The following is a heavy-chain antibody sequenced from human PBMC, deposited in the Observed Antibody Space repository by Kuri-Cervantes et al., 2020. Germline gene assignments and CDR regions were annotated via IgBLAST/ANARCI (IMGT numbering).Heavy chain of an antibody. CDR1: EFTLSSFA. D-gene: IGHD6-19*01. V-gene: IGHV3-30*01. CDR2: ISSDESHI. CDR3: ARGWL. J-gene: IGHJ4*02. Sequence: GGSLRLSCTASEFTLSSFAMHWVRQAPGRGLEWVAVISSDESHIYYADSAKGRFTISRDSSKNTLYLQMDSLRAEDTAVYYCARGWLGGQGTLVTVSS.